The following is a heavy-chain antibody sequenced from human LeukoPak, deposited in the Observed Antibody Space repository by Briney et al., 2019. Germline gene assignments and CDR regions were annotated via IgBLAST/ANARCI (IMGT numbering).Heavy chain of an antibody. CDR2: IYHSGNT. V-gene: IGHV4-38-2*02. Sequence: SETLSLTCTVSGYSISSGYYWGWIRQPPGKGLEWIGSIYHSGNTYYNPSLKSRVTISIDTSKNQFSLKLRSVTATDTAVYYCAGGEVMVYPDYWGQGTLVTVSS. D-gene: IGHD2-8*01. CDR1: GYSISSGYY. CDR3: AGGEVMVYPDY. J-gene: IGHJ4*02.